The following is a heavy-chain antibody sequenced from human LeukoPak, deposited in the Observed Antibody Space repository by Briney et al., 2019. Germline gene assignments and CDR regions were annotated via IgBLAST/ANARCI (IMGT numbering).Heavy chain of an antibody. D-gene: IGHD3-22*01. J-gene: IGHJ4*02. CDR2: ISYDGSNK. Sequence: GGSLRLSCAASGFTFSSYAMHWVRQAPGKGLEWVAVISYDGSNKYYADSVKGRFTISRDNSKNTLYLQMNSLRAEDTAVYYCARRPNGYYYDSSGYYPDYWGQGTLVTVSS. CDR3: ARRPNGYYYDSSGYYPDY. CDR1: GFTFSSYA. V-gene: IGHV3-30*04.